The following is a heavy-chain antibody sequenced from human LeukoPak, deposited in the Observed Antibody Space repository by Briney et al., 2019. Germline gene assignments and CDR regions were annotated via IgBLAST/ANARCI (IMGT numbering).Heavy chain of an antibody. Sequence: GGSLRLSCAASGFTFSSYSMNWVRQAPGKGLEWVSYISSSSTIYYADSVKGRFTISRDNAKNSLYLQMNSLRAEDTAVYYRARDPQTDYWGQGTLVTVSS. V-gene: IGHV3-48*01. J-gene: IGHJ4*02. CDR2: ISSSSTI. CDR1: GFTFSSYS. CDR3: ARDPQTDY.